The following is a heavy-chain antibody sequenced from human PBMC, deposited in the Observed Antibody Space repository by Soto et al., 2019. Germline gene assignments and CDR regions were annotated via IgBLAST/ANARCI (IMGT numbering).Heavy chain of an antibody. D-gene: IGHD3-10*01. V-gene: IGHV4-39*01. CDR3: TRHHWFGELINNRFDP. Sequence: QLQLQESGPGLVKPTETLSLTCTVSGVSLSSSDYYWGWIRQPPGKGLEWIATMHYSGSSYYNPSLKSQVTISIDTARNQFSLKLSSVIAADTAVYYCTRHHWFGELINNRFDPWGQGTLVTVSS. J-gene: IGHJ5*02. CDR2: MHYSGSS. CDR1: GVSLSSSDYY.